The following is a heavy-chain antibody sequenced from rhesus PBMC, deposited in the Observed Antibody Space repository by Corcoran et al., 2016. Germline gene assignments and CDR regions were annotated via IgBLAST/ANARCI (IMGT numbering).Heavy chain of an antibody. V-gene: IGHV5S1*01. D-gene: IGHD4-11*01. CDR3: AKDRTSLTNRFDV. CDR2: LSRGDSDT. J-gene: IGHJ5-1*01. Sequence: EVQLVQSGAEVKRPGESLRISCKPSGYSFTSSCTSWVRQLPGTGLEWTGRLSRGDSDTRYHPPLRGPVTSPADNSSSTTYLQWSSLKASDTATYYCAKDRTSLTNRFDVWGPGVLVTVAS. CDR1: GYSFTSSC.